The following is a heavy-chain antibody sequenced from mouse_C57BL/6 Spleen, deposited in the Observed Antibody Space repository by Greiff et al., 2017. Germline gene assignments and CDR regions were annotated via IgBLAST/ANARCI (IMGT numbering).Heavy chain of an antibody. CDR3: ARDPYYDGSSYYCDY. J-gene: IGHJ2*01. CDR2: ISDGGSYT. CDR1: GFTFSSYA. D-gene: IGHD1-1*01. V-gene: IGHV5-4*01. Sequence: EVKLVESGGGLVKPGGSLKLSCAASGFTFSSYAMSWVRQTPEKRLAWVATISDGGSYTYYPDNVKGRFTISRDKTKNNLYLQMSHLTSEDTAMYYCARDPYYDGSSYYCDYWGQGTTLTVSS.